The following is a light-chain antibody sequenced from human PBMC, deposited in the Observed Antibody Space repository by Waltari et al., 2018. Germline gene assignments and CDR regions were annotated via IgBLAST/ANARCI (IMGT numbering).Light chain of an antibody. CDR3: LQLFRYPWT. V-gene: IGKV1-17*01. J-gene: IGKJ1*01. CDR1: QGSRND. CDR2: GAS. Sequence: DIQMTQSPSSLSASVGARITITCRASQGSRNDLGWYQQKPGKAPKRLIYGASSLHRAVPSRFSGSGSGTEFTLTINSLQPEDYATYYCLQLFRYPWTYSKGKKGE.